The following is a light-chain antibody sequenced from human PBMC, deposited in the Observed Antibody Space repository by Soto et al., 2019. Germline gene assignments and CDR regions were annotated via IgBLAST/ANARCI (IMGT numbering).Light chain of an antibody. CDR2: AAS. J-gene: IGKJ4*01. V-gene: IGKV3-20*01. Sequence: EIVLTQSPGTLSLSPGERATLSCWASQSISSSHLAWYQQKPGQTPRLLIYAASSRATGIPDRFSGSGSGTDFTLTISTLEPGDSAVYYCQQYGTSPHSFGGGTKMEIK. CDR3: QQYGTSPHS. CDR1: QSISSSH.